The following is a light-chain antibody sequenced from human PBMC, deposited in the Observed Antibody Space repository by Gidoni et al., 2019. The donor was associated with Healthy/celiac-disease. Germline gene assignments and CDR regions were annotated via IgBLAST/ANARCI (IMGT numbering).Light chain of an antibody. V-gene: IGKV1-33*01. CDR2: DAS. Sequence: DIQVTQSPSSLSASVGDRVTITCQASQDISNYLNWYQQKPAKAPKLLIYDASNLATDFTSPISSLQPADIATYYCQQYDNLPPPFTFGPGTKVEIK. J-gene: IGKJ3*01. CDR3: QQYDNLPPPFT. CDR1: QDISNY.